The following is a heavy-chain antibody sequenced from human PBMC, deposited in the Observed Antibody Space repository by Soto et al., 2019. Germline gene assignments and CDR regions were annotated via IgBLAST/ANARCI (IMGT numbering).Heavy chain of an antibody. CDR2: INAGNGNT. V-gene: IGHV1-3*03. Sequence: ASVKVSCKASGYTFTSYAMHWVRQAPGQRLEWMGWINAGNGNTKYSQKFQGRFTISRDNSKNTLYLQMGSLRAEDMAVYYCARGGGYYFDYWGQGTLVTVS. CDR3: ARGGGYYFDY. J-gene: IGHJ4*02. CDR1: GYTFTSYA.